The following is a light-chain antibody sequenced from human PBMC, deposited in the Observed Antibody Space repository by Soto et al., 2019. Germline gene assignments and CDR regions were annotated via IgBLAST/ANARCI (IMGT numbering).Light chain of an antibody. V-gene: IGKV3-11*01. CDR2: DAS. CDR1: QSVSSY. Sequence: DIVLTQSPAILSMSTGERATLSCRASQSVSSYFAWYQQKPGQAPRLLIYDASNRATGVPARFSGSGSGTDFTLTISSLEPEDFAVYYCQQRRYWPVTFGQGTKV. J-gene: IGKJ1*01. CDR3: QQRRYWPVT.